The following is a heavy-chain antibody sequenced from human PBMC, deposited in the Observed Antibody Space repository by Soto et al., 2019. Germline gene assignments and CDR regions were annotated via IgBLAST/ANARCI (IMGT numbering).Heavy chain of an antibody. Sequence: PGGSLRLSCAASGFTFSSYAMHWFRQAPGKGLEWVAVISYDGSNKYYADSVKGRFTISRDNSKNTLYLQMNSLRAEDTAVYYCARDTRTYYDFWSGSTDYWGQGTLVTVSS. CDR2: ISYDGSNK. J-gene: IGHJ4*02. CDR3: ARDTRTYYDFWSGSTDY. D-gene: IGHD3-3*01. CDR1: GFTFSSYA. V-gene: IGHV3-30-3*01.